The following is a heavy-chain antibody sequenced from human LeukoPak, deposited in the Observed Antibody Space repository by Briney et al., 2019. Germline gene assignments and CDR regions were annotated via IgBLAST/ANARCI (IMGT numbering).Heavy chain of an antibody. D-gene: IGHD3-22*01. CDR1: GFTFSSYS. Sequence: GGSLRLSCAAAGFTFSSYSMHWVRQAPGKGLEYVSVISSNGGTTYYANSVKGRFTISRDNSKNTLYLQLGSLRAEDMAVYYCARNYYDYSGAYSFVAYWGQGTLVTVSS. CDR3: ARNYYDYSGAYSFVAY. V-gene: IGHV3-64*01. J-gene: IGHJ4*02. CDR2: ISSNGGTT.